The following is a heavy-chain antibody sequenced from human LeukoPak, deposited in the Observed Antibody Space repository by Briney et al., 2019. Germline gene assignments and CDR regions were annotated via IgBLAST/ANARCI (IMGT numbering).Heavy chain of an antibody. Sequence: ASVKVSCKASGYTFTSYAMHWVRQAPGQRLEWMGWINGGNGNTRYSQKLQGRVTITRGTSANTVYMELSSLRSGDTAVYYCARDDWNYKFTIHSYYYGMDVWGQGTTVTVSS. CDR3: ARDDWNYKFTIHSYYYGMDV. CDR2: INGGNGNT. CDR1: GYTFTSYA. V-gene: IGHV1-3*01. D-gene: IGHD1-7*01. J-gene: IGHJ6*02.